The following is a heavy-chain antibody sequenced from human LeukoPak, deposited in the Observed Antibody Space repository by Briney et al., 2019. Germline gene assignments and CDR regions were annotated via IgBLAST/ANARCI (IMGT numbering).Heavy chain of an antibody. Sequence: GGSLRLSCSVSGFTVSSNYMTWVRQAPGKGLEWVAVISYDGSNKYYADSVKGRFTISRDNSKNTLYLQMNSLRAEDTAVYYCAKGGYYDSSSPFDYWGQGTLVTVSS. CDR1: GFTVSSNY. J-gene: IGHJ4*02. V-gene: IGHV3-30*18. CDR2: ISYDGSNK. CDR3: AKGGYYDSSSPFDY. D-gene: IGHD3-22*01.